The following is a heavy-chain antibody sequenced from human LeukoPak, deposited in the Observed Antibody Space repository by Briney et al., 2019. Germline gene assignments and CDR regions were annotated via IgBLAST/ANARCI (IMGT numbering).Heavy chain of an antibody. CDR1: GGSVTSHF. Sequence: PSETLSLTCTVSGGSVTSHFWSWIRQPPGRGLEYLGYSSYSGNTRYNPSLEGRVTIPLDTSKNQFSLVLTSLTPADTAVYFCARGFFNGWHDYWGQGTLVTVSS. V-gene: IGHV4-59*02. D-gene: IGHD6-19*01. CDR2: SSYSGNT. J-gene: IGHJ4*02. CDR3: ARGFFNGWHDY.